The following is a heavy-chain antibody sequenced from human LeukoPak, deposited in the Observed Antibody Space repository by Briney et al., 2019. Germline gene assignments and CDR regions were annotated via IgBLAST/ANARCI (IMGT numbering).Heavy chain of an antibody. CDR1: GFTFSSYA. CDR3: AKEYNWNPYFFDY. D-gene: IGHD1-20*01. Sequence: GGSLRLSCAASGFTFSSYAMSWVRQAPGKGLEWVSAISGSGGSTYYADSVKGRFTISRDNSKNILYLQMNNLGAEDTALYYCAKEYNWNPYFFDYWGQGILVTVSS. J-gene: IGHJ4*02. V-gene: IGHV3-23*01. CDR2: ISGSGGST.